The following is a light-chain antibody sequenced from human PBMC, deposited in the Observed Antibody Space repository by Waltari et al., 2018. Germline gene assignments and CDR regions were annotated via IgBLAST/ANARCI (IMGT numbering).Light chain of an antibody. CDR1: SSNIRNTY. J-gene: IGLJ1*01. Sequence: QSVLTQPPSVSAAPGQKVTISCSGSSSNIRNTYVSWYQQFPGKSPKPLLYDNNNRPSGIPDRFSGSKSGTSATLGITGLQTGDEADYYCGTWDSSLSAGGVFGTVTKVTVL. V-gene: IGLV1-51*01. CDR3: GTWDSSLSAGGV. CDR2: DNN.